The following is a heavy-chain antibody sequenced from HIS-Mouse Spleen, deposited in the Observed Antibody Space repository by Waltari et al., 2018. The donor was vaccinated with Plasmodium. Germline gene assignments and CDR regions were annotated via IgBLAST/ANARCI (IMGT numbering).Heavy chain of an antibody. CDR2: IYYSGST. J-gene: IGHJ5*02. CDR1: GGSISSGCYS. Sequence: QVQLQESGPGLVKPSQTLSLPCSVSGGSISSGCYSWSWIRQHPGKGLEWIGYIYYSGSTYYNPSLKSRVTISVDTSKNQFSLKVNSVTAADTAVYYCARWVGNWFDPWGQGTLVTVSS. D-gene: IGHD1-26*01. V-gene: IGHV4-31*03. CDR3: ARWVGNWFDP.